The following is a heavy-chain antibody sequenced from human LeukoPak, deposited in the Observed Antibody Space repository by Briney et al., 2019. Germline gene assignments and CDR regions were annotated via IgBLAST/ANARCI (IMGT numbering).Heavy chain of an antibody. J-gene: IGHJ5*01. V-gene: IGHV3-11*06. CDR2: IGSSTSYT. D-gene: IGHD5-24*01. Sequence: GGSLRLSCAASGFTFSDYFMTWIRQAPGRGLEWVSYIGSSTSYTNYADSVEGRFTISRDNAKNSLYLQMNSLRAEDTAVYYCVRGGVYNYIDSWGQGTLVTVSS. CDR3: VRGGVYNYIDS. CDR1: GFTFSDYF.